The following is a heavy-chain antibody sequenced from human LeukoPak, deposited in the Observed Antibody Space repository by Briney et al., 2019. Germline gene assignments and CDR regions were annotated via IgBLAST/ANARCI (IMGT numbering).Heavy chain of an antibody. D-gene: IGHD2/OR15-2a*01. CDR2: IYKSGTT. Sequence: SETLSLTCTVSGESVNPYYWNWIRQSAGQGLKWIGHIYKSGTTNFNPSLMSRVTMSLDTSRNQFSLKLRSVTASDTAVYFCARSFLDYMDVWGKGTTVTVSS. J-gene: IGHJ6*03. CDR1: GESVNPYY. V-gene: IGHV4-4*07. CDR3: ARSFLDYMDV.